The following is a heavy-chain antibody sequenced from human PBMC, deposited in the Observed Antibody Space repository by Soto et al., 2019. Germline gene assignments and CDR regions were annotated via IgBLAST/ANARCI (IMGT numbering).Heavy chain of an antibody. CDR2: VNDSGST. CDR1: GGSFSNYY. J-gene: IGHJ6*02. Sequence: SETLSLTCAVSGGSFSNYYWTWIRQPPGAGLEWIGEVNDSGSTSYSPALKSRVTISADKSISTAYLQWSSLKASDTAMYYCARRESYYYYGMDVWGQGTTVTVSS. CDR3: ARRESYYYYGMDV. V-gene: IGHV4-34*10.